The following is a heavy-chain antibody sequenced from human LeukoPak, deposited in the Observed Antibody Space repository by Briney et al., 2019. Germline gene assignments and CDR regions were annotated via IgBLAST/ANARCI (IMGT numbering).Heavy chain of an antibody. Sequence: GGSLRLSCAASGFTVSSNYMSWVRQAPGKGLEWVSVIYSGGSTYYADSVKGRFTISRDNSKNTLYLQMNSLRAEDTAVFYCAREGRYYYDSSGYYGLDYWGQGTLVTVSS. CDR3: AREGRYYYDSSGYYGLDY. J-gene: IGHJ4*02. V-gene: IGHV3-53*01. CDR1: GFTVSSNY. CDR2: IYSGGST. D-gene: IGHD3-22*01.